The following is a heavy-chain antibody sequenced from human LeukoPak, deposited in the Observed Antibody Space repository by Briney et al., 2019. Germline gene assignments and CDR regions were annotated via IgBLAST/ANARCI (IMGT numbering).Heavy chain of an antibody. D-gene: IGHD5-18*01. Sequence: WETLSLTCTVSGVSISSYYWTWIGQPPGKELEWIGYISDSGSTDYNPSLKSRVTISLDTSKNQFTLRLRSVTAADSAVYYCARQGSGFENSFAYWGQGALVTVSS. J-gene: IGHJ4*02. V-gene: IGHV4-59*01. CDR3: ARQGSGFENSFAY. CDR1: GVSISSYY. CDR2: ISDSGST.